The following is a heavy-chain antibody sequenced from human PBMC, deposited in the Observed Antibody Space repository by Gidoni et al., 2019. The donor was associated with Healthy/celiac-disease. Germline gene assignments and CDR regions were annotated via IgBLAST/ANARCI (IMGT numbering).Heavy chain of an antibody. CDR1: GFPFRSYG. Sequence: QVQLVESGGGVVQPGRSLRLSCAASGFPFRSYGMHWVRQAPGKGLEWVAVIWYDGSDKYYADSVKGRFTISRDNSKNTLYLQMNSLRAEDTAVYYCAREGTMVRGVIINYFDYWGQGTLVTVSS. V-gene: IGHV3-33*01. CDR2: IWYDGSDK. CDR3: AREGTMVRGVIINYFDY. D-gene: IGHD3-10*01. J-gene: IGHJ4*02.